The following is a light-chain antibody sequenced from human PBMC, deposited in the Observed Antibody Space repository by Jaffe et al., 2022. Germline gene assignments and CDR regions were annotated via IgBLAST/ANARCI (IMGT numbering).Light chain of an antibody. CDR2: GNI. J-gene: IGLJ2*01. Sequence: QSVLTQPPSVSGAPGQRVTISCTGSSSNIGAGYDVHWYQQLPGTAPKLLIFGNINRPSGVPDRISGSKSGTSASLAITGLQAEDEADYYCQSYDSSLSGVLFGGGTKLTVL. CDR1: SSNIGAGYD. V-gene: IGLV1-40*01. CDR3: QSYDSSLSGVL.